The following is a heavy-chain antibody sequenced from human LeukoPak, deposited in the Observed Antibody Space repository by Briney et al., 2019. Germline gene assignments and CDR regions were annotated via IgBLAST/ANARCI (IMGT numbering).Heavy chain of an antibody. J-gene: IGHJ4*02. Sequence: ASVKVSCKASGYTFTSYYMHWVRQAPGQGLEWMGIINPSGTSTSYAQKFQGRVTMATDTSTSTVYMELSSLRSDDTAVYYCARATLSDYYFNCWGQGTLVTVSS. CDR3: ARATLSDYYFNC. CDR2: INPSGTST. V-gene: IGHV1-46*01. CDR1: GYTFTSYY.